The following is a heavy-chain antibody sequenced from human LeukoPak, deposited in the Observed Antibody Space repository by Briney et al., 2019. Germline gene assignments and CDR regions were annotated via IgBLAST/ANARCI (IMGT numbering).Heavy chain of an antibody. CDR2: IWYDGSNK. V-gene: IGHV3-33*01. CDR3: ARDIEDILTGYGATEPGL. J-gene: IGHJ4*02. CDR1: GFTFSSYG. Sequence: PGGSLRLSCAASGFTFSSYGMHWVRQAPGKGLEWVAVIWYDGSNKYYADSVKGRFTISRDNSKNTLYLQMNSLRAEDTAVYYCARDIEDILTGYGATEPGLWGQGTLVTVSS. D-gene: IGHD3-9*01.